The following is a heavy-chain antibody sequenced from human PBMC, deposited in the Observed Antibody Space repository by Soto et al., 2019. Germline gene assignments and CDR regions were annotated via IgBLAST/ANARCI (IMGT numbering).Heavy chain of an antibody. CDR2: INPSGGST. J-gene: IGHJ6*02. V-gene: IGHV1-46*02. D-gene: IGHD5-12*01. CDR1: GYRFNSYY. CDR3: ARVQDIVATIPYPGSGYNYGMDV. Sequence: VSVKVCCKACGYRFNSYYMHWVPQALGQGLECMVIINPSGGSTSYTQKFQRRVIMTRHTSTSTVYLELSSLRSEDTAVYYCARVQDIVATIPYPGSGYNYGMDVWGHRTTVTVS.